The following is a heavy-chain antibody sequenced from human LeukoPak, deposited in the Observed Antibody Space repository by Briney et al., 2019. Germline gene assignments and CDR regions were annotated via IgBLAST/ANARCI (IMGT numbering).Heavy chain of an antibody. Sequence: SETLSLTCTVSGGSISSSNYYWGWIRQPPGKGLEWIGNIYYSGSTNYNPSLKSRVTISVDTSKNQFSLKLSSVTAADTAVYYCARVGATYDAFDIWGQGTMVTVSS. CDR1: GGSISSSNYY. J-gene: IGHJ3*02. CDR2: IYYSGST. V-gene: IGHV4-39*07. CDR3: ARVGATYDAFDI. D-gene: IGHD1-26*01.